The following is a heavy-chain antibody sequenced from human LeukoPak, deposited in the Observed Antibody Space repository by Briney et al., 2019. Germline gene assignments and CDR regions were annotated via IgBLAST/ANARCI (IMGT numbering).Heavy chain of an antibody. J-gene: IGHJ4*02. CDR3: ARETEVSGGRSWDF. CDR1: GDSVTSSY. Sequence: SETLSLTCSVSGDSVTSSYLSWIRQPPGKGLEWIGYISYTADSNYNPSLKSRVTISTDTSKNQFSLKLSSVTAADTAVYYCARETEVSGGRSWDFWGQGTLVTVSS. D-gene: IGHD6-19*01. CDR2: ISYTADS. V-gene: IGHV4-59*02.